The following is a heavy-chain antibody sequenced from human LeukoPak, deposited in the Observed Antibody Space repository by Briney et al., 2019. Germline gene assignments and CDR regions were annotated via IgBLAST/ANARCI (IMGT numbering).Heavy chain of an antibody. CDR1: GGSISSSSYY. Sequence: SETLSLTCTVSGGSISSSSYYWGWIRQPPGKGLEWIGYTHYSGSTSYNPSLKSRVTISVDTSKNQFSLKLTSVTAADTAVYYCARHSLAVAGTGYFDYWGQGTLVTVSS. D-gene: IGHD6-19*01. CDR3: ARHSLAVAGTGYFDY. CDR2: THYSGST. V-gene: IGHV4-61*05. J-gene: IGHJ4*02.